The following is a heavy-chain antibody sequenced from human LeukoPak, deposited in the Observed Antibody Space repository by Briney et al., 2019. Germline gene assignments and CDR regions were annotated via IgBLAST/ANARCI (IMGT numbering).Heavy chain of an antibody. CDR1: GFTFRSYA. Sequence: GGSLRLSCGASGFTFRSYAMSWVRQAPGKGREGLANIKQDESESYYVDSVKGRFTISRDNAKNSLSLQLNRLTADDTAVYYCARDEATMVRGHDYWGQGTLVTVSS. V-gene: IGHV3-7*01. J-gene: IGHJ4*02. CDR3: ARDEATMVRGHDY. D-gene: IGHD3-10*01. CDR2: IKQDESES.